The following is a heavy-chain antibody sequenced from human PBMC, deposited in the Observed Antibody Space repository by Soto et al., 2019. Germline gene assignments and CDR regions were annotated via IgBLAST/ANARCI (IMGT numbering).Heavy chain of an antibody. V-gene: IGHV3-20*04. CDR3: AREFYYESSGYFRGDYYYAMDV. D-gene: IGHD3-22*01. CDR1: GLTFDDYG. CDR2: INWNGAST. Sequence: GGSLRLSCAASGLTFDDYGMSWVRQAPGKGLEWVSGINWNGASTGYADSVKGRFTISRDNAKNSLYLQMNSLRAEDTALYFCAREFYYESSGYFRGDYYYAMDVWGQGTTVTVSS. J-gene: IGHJ6*02.